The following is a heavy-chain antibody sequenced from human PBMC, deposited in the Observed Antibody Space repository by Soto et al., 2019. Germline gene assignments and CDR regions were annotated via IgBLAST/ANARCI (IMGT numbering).Heavy chain of an antibody. CDR3: ARSSGGSYHSHAFDI. Sequence: EVQLVETGGGLIQPGGSLRLSCAASGFTVSSSYMNWVRQAPGKGLEWVSIIYSGGGTYYADSVKGRFTISRDNSKNTLYIQLNSLRAEDTAVYYCARSSGGSYHSHAFDIWGQGTMVTVSA. J-gene: IGHJ3*02. V-gene: IGHV3-53*02. CDR1: GFTVSSSY. CDR2: IYSGGGT. D-gene: IGHD3-16*02.